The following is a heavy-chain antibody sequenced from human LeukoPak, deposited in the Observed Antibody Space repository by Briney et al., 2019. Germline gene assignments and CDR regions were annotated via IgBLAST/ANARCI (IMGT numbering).Heavy chain of an antibody. CDR3: AKDVGKWESLHFFDY. Sequence: GGSLRLSCAASGFMFSSNWMSWVRLAPGKGLEWISGISGSGASTYYADSVTGRFTISRDNSRNTLYLQMNSLRGDDTAVYYCAKDVGKWESLHFFDYWGQGTLVTVSS. V-gene: IGHV3-23*01. CDR1: GFMFSSNW. CDR2: ISGSGAST. D-gene: IGHD1-26*01. J-gene: IGHJ4*02.